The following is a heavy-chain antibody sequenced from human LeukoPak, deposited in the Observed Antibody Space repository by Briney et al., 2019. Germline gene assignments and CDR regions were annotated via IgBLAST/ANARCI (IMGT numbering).Heavy chain of an antibody. CDR1: GFTFSSYW. J-gene: IGHJ6*02. D-gene: IGHD6-19*01. CDR3: ARDDSSGWSLYYYYYYGMDV. CDR2: IKQDGSEK. Sequence: GGSLRLSCAASGFTFSSYWMSWVRQAPGKGLEWVANIKQDGSEKYYVDSVKGRFTISRENAKNSLYLQMNSLRAEDTAVYYCARDDSSGWSLYYYYYYGMDVWGQGTTVTVSS. V-gene: IGHV3-7*01.